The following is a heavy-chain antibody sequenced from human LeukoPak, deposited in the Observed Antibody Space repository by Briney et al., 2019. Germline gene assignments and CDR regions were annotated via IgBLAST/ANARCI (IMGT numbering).Heavy chain of an antibody. Sequence: SETLSLTCTVSGGSISSGDYYWSWIRQPPRKGLEWIGYIYYSGSTYYNPSLKSRVTISVDTSKNQFSLKLSSVTAADTAVYYCAREARESYDSSGSIDYWGQGTLVTVSS. CDR3: AREARESYDSSGSIDY. V-gene: IGHV4-30-4*01. D-gene: IGHD3-22*01. CDR2: IYYSGST. CDR1: GGSISSGDYY. J-gene: IGHJ4*02.